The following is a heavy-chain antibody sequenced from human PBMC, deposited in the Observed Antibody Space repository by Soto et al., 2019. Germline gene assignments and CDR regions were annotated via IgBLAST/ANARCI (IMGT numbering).Heavy chain of an antibody. CDR3: ARLQTPYCSSTSCYAAGPSYYYGMDV. Sequence: GESLKISCKGSGYSFTSYWISWMRQMPGKGLEWMGRIDPSDSYTNYSPSFQGHVTISADKSISTAYLQRSSLKASDTAMYYCARLQTPYCSSTSCYAAGPSYYYGMDVWGQGTTVTVSS. D-gene: IGHD2-2*01. CDR1: GYSFTSYW. V-gene: IGHV5-10-1*01. CDR2: IDPSDSYT. J-gene: IGHJ6*02.